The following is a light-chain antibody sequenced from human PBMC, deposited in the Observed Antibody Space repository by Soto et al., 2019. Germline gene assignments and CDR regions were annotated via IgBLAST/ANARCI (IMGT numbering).Light chain of an antibody. CDR3: QQYGSSPPIT. Sequence: EIVMTQSPATLSVSPVERATLSCMASQSVSSNLAWYQQKPGQAPRLLIYGASTRATGIPARFSGSGSGTDFTLTISSLEPEDFAVYYCQQYGSSPPITFGQGTRLEIK. J-gene: IGKJ5*01. CDR2: GAS. CDR1: QSVSSN. V-gene: IGKV3D-15*01.